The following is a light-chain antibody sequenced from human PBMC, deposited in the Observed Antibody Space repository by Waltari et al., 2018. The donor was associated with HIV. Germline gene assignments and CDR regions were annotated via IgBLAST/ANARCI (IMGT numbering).Light chain of an antibody. CDR3: SSYTGSSTPCF. V-gene: IGLV2-14*01. Sequence: QSALTQPASVSGSPGQSITISCTGTGSDIGSYHFVSWYQQHPGKAPKLLIYEVSNRPSGISNRFSGSKSGNTASLTISGLQAEDEADYYCSSYTGSSTPCFFGTGTKVTV. J-gene: IGLJ1*01. CDR2: EVS. CDR1: GSDIGSYHF.